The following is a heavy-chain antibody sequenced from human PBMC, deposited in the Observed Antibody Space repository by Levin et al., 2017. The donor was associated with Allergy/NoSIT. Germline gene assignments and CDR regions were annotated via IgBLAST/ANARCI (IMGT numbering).Heavy chain of an antibody. CDR3: ARHFNTGDYGDYHWFDP. CDR1: GYSFTSYW. V-gene: IGHV5-51*01. J-gene: IGHJ5*02. D-gene: IGHD4-17*01. CDR2: IYPGDSDT. Sequence: LGESLKISCKGSGYSFTSYWIGWVRQMPGKGLEWMGIIYPGDSDTRYSPSFQGQVTISVDKSISTAYLQWSSLKASDTAMYYCARHFNTGDYGDYHWFDPWGQGTLVTVSS.